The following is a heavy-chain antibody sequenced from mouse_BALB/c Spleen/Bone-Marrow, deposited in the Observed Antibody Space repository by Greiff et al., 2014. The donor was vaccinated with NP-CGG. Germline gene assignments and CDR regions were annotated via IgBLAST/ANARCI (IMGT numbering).Heavy chain of an antibody. D-gene: IGHD2-4*01. CDR2: INPSTGYT. CDR1: GYTFTSYW. J-gene: IGHJ3*01. Sequence: VQLQQSGAELAKPGASVKMSCKASGYTFTSYWMHWVKQRPGQGLEWIGYINPSTGYTEYNQKFKDKATLTADKSSSTAYMQLSSLTSEDPAVYSGARSATMIFAYWGQGTLVTVSA. CDR3: ARSATMIFAY. V-gene: IGHV1-7*01.